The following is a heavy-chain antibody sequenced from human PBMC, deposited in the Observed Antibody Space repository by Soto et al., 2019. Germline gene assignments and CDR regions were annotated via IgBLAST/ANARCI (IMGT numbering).Heavy chain of an antibody. V-gene: IGHV1-18*01. J-gene: IGHJ5*02. CDR1: GYTFTSYG. D-gene: IGHD3-10*01. CDR3: ARDRRYYGSGSYNTLDP. Sequence: ASVKVSCKASGYTFTSYGISWVRQAPGQGLEWMGWISAYNGNTNYAQKLQGRVTMTTDTSTSTAYMELRSLRSDDTAVYYCARDRRYYGSGSYNTLDPWGQGTLVTVS. CDR2: ISAYNGNT.